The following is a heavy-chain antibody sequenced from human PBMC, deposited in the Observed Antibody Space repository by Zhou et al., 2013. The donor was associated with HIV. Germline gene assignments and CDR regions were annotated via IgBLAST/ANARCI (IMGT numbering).Heavy chain of an antibody. CDR2: IIPIFGTA. CDR3: ARDSGRPQLGPYYYYMDV. D-gene: IGHD6-6*01. Sequence: QVQLVQSGAEVKKPGSSVKVSCKASGGTFSSYAISWVRQAPGQGLEWMGGIIPIFGTANYAQKFQGRVTITTDESTSTAYMELSSLRSEDTAVYYCARDSGRPQLGPYYYYMDVWGKGTTVTVSS. J-gene: IGHJ6*03. CDR1: GGTFSSYA. V-gene: IGHV1-69*05.